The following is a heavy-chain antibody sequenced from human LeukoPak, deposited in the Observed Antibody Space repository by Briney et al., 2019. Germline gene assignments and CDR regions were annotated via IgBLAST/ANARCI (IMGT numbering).Heavy chain of an antibody. D-gene: IGHD5-18*01. CDR1: GFTLTSYT. CDR3: ARDSGYSFGTDYYYYGMDV. Sequence: PGGSLRLTCAASGFTLTSYTMNWVRQAPGKGLEWVSSISSRSSYTYYADSVKGRFTISRDNAKSSLFLQMNGLRAEDAAVYYCARDSGYSFGTDYYYYGMDVWGPGTTVTVSS. CDR2: ISSRSSYT. J-gene: IGHJ6*02. V-gene: IGHV3-21*01.